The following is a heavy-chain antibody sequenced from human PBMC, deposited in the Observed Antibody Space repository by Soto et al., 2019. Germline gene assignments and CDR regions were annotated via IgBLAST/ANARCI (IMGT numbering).Heavy chain of an antibody. Sequence: EMQLLESGGGLVQPGGSLILSCAASGFSFSTYSLSWVRQSPGKGLEWVSGISGTGESKHYADSARGRFAISRDNSRNTLYLQMSSQRAEDTAVYYCAKSWGDRWNTYYFQRWGQGTLVTVSS. CDR3: AKSWGDRWNTYYFQR. V-gene: IGHV3-23*01. J-gene: IGHJ4*02. CDR2: ISGTGESK. CDR1: GFSFSTYS. D-gene: IGHD1-1*01.